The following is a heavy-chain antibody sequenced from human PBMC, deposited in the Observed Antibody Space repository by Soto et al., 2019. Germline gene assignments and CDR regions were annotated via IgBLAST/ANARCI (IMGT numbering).Heavy chain of an antibody. CDR3: ANDGLRFLEWLPIFDY. D-gene: IGHD3-3*01. V-gene: IGHV3-23*01. J-gene: IGHJ4*02. CDR1: GFTFSSYA. Sequence: EVQLLESGGGLVQPGGSLRLSCAASGFTFSSYAMSWVRQAPGKGLEWVSAISGRGGSTYYAVSVKGRFTISRDNSKNTLYLQMNSLRAEDTAVYYCANDGLRFLEWLPIFDYWCQGTLVTVSS. CDR2: ISGRGGST.